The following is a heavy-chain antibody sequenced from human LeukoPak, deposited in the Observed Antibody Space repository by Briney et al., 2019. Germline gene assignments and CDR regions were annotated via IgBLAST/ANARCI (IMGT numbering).Heavy chain of an antibody. Sequence: SETLSLTCTVSGGSISSYYWSWIRQPAGKGLEWIGRIYTSGGTNYNPSLKSRVTMSVDTSKNQFSLKLSSVTAADTAVYYCARDFHSSGWYKPLNWFDPWGQGTLVTVSS. CDR2: IYTSGGT. J-gene: IGHJ5*02. V-gene: IGHV4-4*07. CDR3: ARDFHSSGWYKPLNWFDP. CDR1: GGSISSYY. D-gene: IGHD6-19*01.